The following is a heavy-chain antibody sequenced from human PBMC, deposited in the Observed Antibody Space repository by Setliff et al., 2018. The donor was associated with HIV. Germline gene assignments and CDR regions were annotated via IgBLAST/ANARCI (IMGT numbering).Heavy chain of an antibody. CDR3: ARDDAGYCSGGSCPVG. D-gene: IGHD2-15*01. CDR2: ISPSGGDT. V-gene: IGHV3-23*01. CDR1: GFTFSKYA. Sequence: GGSLRLSCAASGFTFSKYAMNWVRQAPGKGLEWVSNISPSGGDTVYADSVKGRFTISRDNSQNTVYLQMNSLRAEDTAVYYCARDDAGYCSGGSCPVGWGQGTLVTVSS. J-gene: IGHJ4*02.